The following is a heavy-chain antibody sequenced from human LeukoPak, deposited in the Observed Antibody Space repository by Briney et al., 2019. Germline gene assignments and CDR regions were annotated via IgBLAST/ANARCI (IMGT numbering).Heavy chain of an antibody. Sequence: GESLKISCKGSGYSFTTYWIGWVRQMPGKGLEWMGIIYAGDSDTRYSPSFQGQVTISADKSISTAYLQWSSLKASDTAMYYCARRWVGLRLYDDAFDIWGQGTMVTVSS. J-gene: IGHJ3*02. CDR2: IYAGDSDT. CDR3: ARRWVGLRLYDDAFDI. D-gene: IGHD4-17*01. V-gene: IGHV5-51*01. CDR1: GYSFTTYW.